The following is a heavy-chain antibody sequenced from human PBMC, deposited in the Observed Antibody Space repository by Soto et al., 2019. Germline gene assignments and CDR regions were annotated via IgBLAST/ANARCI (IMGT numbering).Heavy chain of an antibody. CDR2: IIPMYGPA. J-gene: IGHJ5*02. CDR1: GGTFSSYA. Sequence: QVPLVQSGAEVKKPGSSVTVSCKASGGTFSSYAIHWVRQAPGQGREWMGGIIPMYGPAKYAQRFQGRVTSTADESTTTVYMELTSLTSQATAVYYCARVTSMVRGVIDNWFDPWGHGTLVTVSS. CDR3: ARVTSMVRGVIDNWFDP. D-gene: IGHD3-10*01. V-gene: IGHV1-69*01.